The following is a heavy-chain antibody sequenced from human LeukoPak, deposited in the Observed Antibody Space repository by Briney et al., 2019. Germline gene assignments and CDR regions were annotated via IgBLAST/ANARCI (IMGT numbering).Heavy chain of an antibody. V-gene: IGHV4-38-2*02. CDR2: IYHSGST. D-gene: IGHD3/OR15-3a*01. CDR1: GYSISSGYY. Sequence: SETLSLTCTVSGYSISSGYYWGWIRQPPGKGPEWIGSIYHSGSTYYNPSLKSRVTISVDTSKNQFSLKLSSVTAADTAVYYCARGKVFLDPGKYYFDYWGQGTLVTVSS. CDR3: ARGKVFLDPGKYYFDY. J-gene: IGHJ4*02.